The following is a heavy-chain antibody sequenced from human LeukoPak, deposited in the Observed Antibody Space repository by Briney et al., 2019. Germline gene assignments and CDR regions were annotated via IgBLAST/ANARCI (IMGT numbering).Heavy chain of an antibody. CDR1: GFIFSDYA. V-gene: IGHV3-23*01. CDR2: LSSSGRST. Sequence: GGSLRLSCAASGFIFSDYAMTWVRQTPRKGLECVSSLSSSGRSTYYADSVKGRFTISRDNSKNTLYLQMDSLRVDDTALYFCAKGSTHPGDWGQGTLVTVSS. CDR3: AKGSTHPGD. J-gene: IGHJ4*02.